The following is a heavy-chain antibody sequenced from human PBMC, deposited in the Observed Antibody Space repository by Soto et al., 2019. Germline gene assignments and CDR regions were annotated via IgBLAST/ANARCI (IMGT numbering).Heavy chain of an antibody. D-gene: IGHD2-15*01. V-gene: IGHV1-2*02. CDR2: INPNSGDT. J-gene: IGHJ4*02. CDR3: VKDVIGYCSAGNCFPDSYFDY. CDR1: GYTFTGYY. Sequence: ASVKVSCKASGYTFTGYYMHWVRQAPGQGPAWMGWINPNSGDTNYAQKFQGRVTMTRDTSISTTYMELSSLRSDDTAVYYCVKDVIGYCSAGNCFPDSYFDYWGQGALVTAPQ.